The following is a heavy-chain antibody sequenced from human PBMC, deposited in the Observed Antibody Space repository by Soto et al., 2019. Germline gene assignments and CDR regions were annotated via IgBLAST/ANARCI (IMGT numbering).Heavy chain of an antibody. CDR1: GYSFTSYW. Sequence: GESLKISCKGSGYSFTSYWISWVRQMPGKGLEWMGRIDPSDSYTNYSPSFQGHVTISADKSISTAYLQWSSLKASDTAMYYCARHHSPYDSSGYYFVPDYWGQGTLVTVSS. CDR2: IDPSDSYT. D-gene: IGHD3-22*01. V-gene: IGHV5-10-1*01. J-gene: IGHJ4*02. CDR3: ARHHSPYDSSGYYFVPDY.